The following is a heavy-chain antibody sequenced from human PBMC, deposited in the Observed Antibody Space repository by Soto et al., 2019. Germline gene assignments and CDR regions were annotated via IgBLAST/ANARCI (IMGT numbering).Heavy chain of an antibody. J-gene: IGHJ4*02. V-gene: IGHV3-33*01. D-gene: IGHD3-22*01. CDR1: GFTFSTYG. CDR3: ARARYYDSSGYYSAFDY. Sequence: QVQLVESGGGVVQPGRSLRLSCAASGFTFSTYGIHWVRQAPGKGLEWVSVIWYDGSYKFYADSVKGRFTISRDNSKNTLXXQMNSLRAEDTAVXXCARARYYDSSGYYSAFDYWGQGTLVTVSS. CDR2: IWYDGSYK.